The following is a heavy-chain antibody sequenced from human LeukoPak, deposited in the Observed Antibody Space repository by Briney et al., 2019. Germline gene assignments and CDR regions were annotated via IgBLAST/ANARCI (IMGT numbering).Heavy chain of an antibody. CDR1: GYTFTSYY. V-gene: IGHV1-46*01. D-gene: IGHD6-13*01. J-gene: IGHJ4*02. Sequence: ASVKVSCKASGYTFTSYYMHWVRQAPGQGLEWMGIINPSGGSTSYAQKFQGRVTMTRDTSTSTVYMELSSLRSEDTAVYYCARDIGVRERQLVIDYWGQGTLVTVSS. CDR3: ARDIGVRERQLVIDY. CDR2: INPSGGST.